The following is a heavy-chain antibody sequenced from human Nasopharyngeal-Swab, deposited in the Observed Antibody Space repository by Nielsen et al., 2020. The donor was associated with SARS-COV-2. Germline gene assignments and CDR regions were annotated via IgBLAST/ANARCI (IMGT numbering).Heavy chain of an antibody. CDR3: AKDQDDGYYFYYYMDV. V-gene: IGHV3-30-3*01. CDR2: ISYDGTNK. D-gene: IGHD2-15*01. J-gene: IGHJ6*03. Sequence: GESLKISCAAPGFTFSSYTMHWVRQAPGKGLEWVAVISYDGTNKYYADSVKGRFTISRDNSKNTLYLQMNSLRAEDTAVYYCAKDQDDGYYFYYYMDVWGKGTTVTVSS. CDR1: GFTFSSYT.